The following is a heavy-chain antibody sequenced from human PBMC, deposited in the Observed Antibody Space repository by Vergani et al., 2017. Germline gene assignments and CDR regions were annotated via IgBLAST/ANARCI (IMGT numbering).Heavy chain of an antibody. Sequence: QVQLQESGPGLVKPSQTLSLTCTVSGGSISSGSYYWSWIRQPAGKGLEWIGRIYTSGSTNYNPSLKSRVTISVDTSKNQFSLKLSSVTAADTAVYYCAREPNYWGQGTLVTVSS. V-gene: IGHV4-61*02. CDR2: IYTSGST. CDR3: AREPNY. CDR1: GGSISSGSYY. J-gene: IGHJ4*02.